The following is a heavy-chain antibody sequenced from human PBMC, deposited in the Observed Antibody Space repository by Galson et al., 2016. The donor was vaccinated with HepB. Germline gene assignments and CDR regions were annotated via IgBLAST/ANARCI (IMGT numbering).Heavy chain of an antibody. CDR3: ARGSGALIHIPPMITMGRGGPGKNDYGMDV. Sequence: SETLSLTCAVYGGSFSGYYWSWIRQPPGKGLEWIGEINHSGSTNYNPSLKSRVTISVDTSKNQFSLKLSSVTAADTAVYYWARGSGALIHIPPMITMGRGGPGKNDYGMDVWGPGTTVTVSS. CDR1: GGSFSGYY. J-gene: IGHJ6*02. CDR2: INHSGST. D-gene: IGHD3-10*01. V-gene: IGHV4-34*01.